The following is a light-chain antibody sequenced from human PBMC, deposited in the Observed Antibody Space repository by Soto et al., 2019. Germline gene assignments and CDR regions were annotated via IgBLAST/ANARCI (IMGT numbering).Light chain of an antibody. CDR3: QQYNHWPPWLT. CDR1: QRVSSN. CDR2: SAS. J-gene: IGKJ4*01. V-gene: IGKV3-15*01. Sequence: EIVLTQSPATLSVTPGERATLSCRASQRVSSNLAWYQQKPGQAPRLLIYSASTRAPGIPGRFSGSGSGTEFTLTVSSLQSEDFAVSYCQQYNHWPPWLTFGGGTKVEIK.